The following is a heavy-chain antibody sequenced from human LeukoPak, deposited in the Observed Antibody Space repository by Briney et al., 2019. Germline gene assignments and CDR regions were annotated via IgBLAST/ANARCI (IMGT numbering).Heavy chain of an antibody. D-gene: IGHD3-3*01. CDR1: GGSISGYY. V-gene: IGHV4-59*12. CDR2: IYYSGST. Sequence: SETLSLTCSVSGGSISGYYWSWIRQPPGKGLEWIGYIYYSGSTNYNPSLKSRVTISVDTSKNRFSLKLSSVTAADTAVYYCARDITYYDFWSGYYIDGDFDYWGQGTLVTVSS. CDR3: ARDITYYDFWSGYYIDGDFDY. J-gene: IGHJ4*02.